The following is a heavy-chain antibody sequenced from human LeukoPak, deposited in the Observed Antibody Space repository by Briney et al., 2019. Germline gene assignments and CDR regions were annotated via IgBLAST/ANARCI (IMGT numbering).Heavy chain of an antibody. CDR2: INPNTGGT. Sequence: ASVQVSCKTSRYSFILYHIHWVRQAPGQGLEWMGYINPNTGGTKFAQQFQGRVTLTRDTAITTAHMELSGLTPDDTAVYYCARGWTREDAFAVWGQGTMVTVS. CDR1: RYSFILYH. J-gene: IGHJ3*01. V-gene: IGHV1-2*02. CDR3: ARGWTREDAFAV. D-gene: IGHD3/OR15-3a*01.